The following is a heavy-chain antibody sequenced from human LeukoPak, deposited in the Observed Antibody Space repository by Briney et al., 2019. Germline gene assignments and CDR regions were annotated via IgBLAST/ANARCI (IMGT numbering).Heavy chain of an antibody. CDR1: GYTFTSSD. CDR3: ARGRLLGMTTKLDY. Sequence: ASVKVSCKASGYTFTSSDINWVRQAPGQGLEWMGWMNPKSGNTGYAQKFQGRVAMTRDNSINTAFMELTSLTFQDTAVYYCARGRLLGMTTKLDYWGQGSLVTVSS. V-gene: IGHV1-8*02. D-gene: IGHD2-8*02. J-gene: IGHJ4*02. CDR2: MNPKSGNT.